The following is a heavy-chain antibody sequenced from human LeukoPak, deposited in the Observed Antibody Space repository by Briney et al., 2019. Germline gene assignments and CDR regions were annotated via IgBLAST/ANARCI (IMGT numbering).Heavy chain of an antibody. Sequence: GGSLRLSCAASGFTFSNYWMHWVRQAPGKGPVGVSRIKSDGSSTRFADSVRGRFTISRDNGKNTVYLQMNSLRAEDTAVYYCARGGDTSNWYPGYFDYWGQGALVTVSS. J-gene: IGHJ4*02. CDR2: IKSDGSST. V-gene: IGHV3-74*01. CDR1: GFTFSNYW. CDR3: ARGGDTSNWYPGYFDY. D-gene: IGHD6-13*01.